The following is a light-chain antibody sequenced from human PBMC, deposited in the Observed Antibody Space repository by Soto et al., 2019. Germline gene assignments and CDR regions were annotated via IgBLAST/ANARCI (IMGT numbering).Light chain of an antibody. J-gene: IGKJ5*01. Sequence: DIQMTQSPSSLSASVGERVTITCQASQDITRNLNWYQQKAGKAPKLLIYDASDLEPGVPSRFSGGGSVTDFTFTITSLEPEDIATYYCQQYDILPFTFGQGTRLEIK. CDR3: QQYDILPFT. CDR1: QDITRN. V-gene: IGKV1-33*01. CDR2: DAS.